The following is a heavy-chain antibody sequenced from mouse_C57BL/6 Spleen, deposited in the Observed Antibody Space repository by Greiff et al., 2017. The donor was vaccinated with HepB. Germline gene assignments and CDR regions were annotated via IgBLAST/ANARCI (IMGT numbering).Heavy chain of an antibody. Sequence: EVLLVESGGGLVKPGGSLKLSCAASGFTFTDYGMHWVRQAPEQGLEWVEYISSGSSTNYYADTVKGRFTISRDNAKNNLFLQRTSLRSEDTAKYYCARGTTDFDYWGQGTTLTVSS. J-gene: IGHJ2*01. CDR1: GFTFTDYG. CDR3: ARGTTDFDY. CDR2: ISSGSSTN. V-gene: IGHV5-17*01. D-gene: IGHD3-3*01.